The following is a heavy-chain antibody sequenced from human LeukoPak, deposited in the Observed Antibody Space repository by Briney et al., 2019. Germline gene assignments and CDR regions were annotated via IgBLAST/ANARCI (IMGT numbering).Heavy chain of an antibody. D-gene: IGHD2-15*01. CDR2: ISYDGSNK. CDR1: GFTFSSYG. J-gene: IGHJ6*02. V-gene: IGHV3-30*03. Sequence: AGGSLRLSCAASGFTFSSYGMHWVRQAPGKGLEWVAVISYDGSNKYYADSVKGRFTISRDNSKNTLYLQMNSLRAEDTAVYYCARDPEDIVVVVAATRHTYGMDVWGQGTTVTVSS. CDR3: ARDPEDIVVVVAATRHTYGMDV.